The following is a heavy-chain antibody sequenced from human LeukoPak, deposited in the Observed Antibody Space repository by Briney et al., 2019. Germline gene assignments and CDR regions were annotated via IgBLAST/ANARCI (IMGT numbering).Heavy chain of an antibody. CDR2: IKSDGSTT. D-gene: IGHD5-18*01. CDR1: GFTFSSYW. J-gene: IGHJ4*02. CDR3: ARVVDTHFDY. V-gene: IGHV3-74*01. Sequence: GGSLRLSCAASGFTFSSYWMHWVRQAPGKGLVWVSRIKSDGSTTTYADSLKGRFTISRDNDKNTLYLQMNSLRAEDTAVYYCARVVDTHFDYWGRGTLVTVSS.